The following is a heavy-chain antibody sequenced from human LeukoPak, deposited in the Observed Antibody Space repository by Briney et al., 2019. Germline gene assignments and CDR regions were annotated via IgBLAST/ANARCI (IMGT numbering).Heavy chain of an antibody. CDR3: ARARPSMWIDY. CDR1: GFTFRTSW. Sequence: GGSLRLSCGASGFTFRTSWMNWVRQAPGKGLEWVASINPDGSEKYSVDSVKGRFTISRDSSKNTLYLQMNSLRPEDTAVYYCARARPSMWIDYWGQGTLVTVSS. J-gene: IGHJ4*02. V-gene: IGHV3-7*01. D-gene: IGHD5-12*01. CDR2: INPDGSEK.